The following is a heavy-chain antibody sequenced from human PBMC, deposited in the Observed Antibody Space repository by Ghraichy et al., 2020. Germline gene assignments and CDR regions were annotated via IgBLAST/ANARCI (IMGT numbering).Heavy chain of an antibody. D-gene: IGHD6-19*01. CDR3: ARDPPGGSSLYYFDY. CDR1: GFSVSSNS. V-gene: IGHV3-53*01. CDR2: IYSGGST. Sequence: SCAASGFSVSSNSMSWVRQAPGKGLEWVSVIYSGGSTYYADSVKGRFTISRDNSKNTLDLQMNSLRAEDTAVYYCARDPPGGSSLYYFDYWGQGTLVTVSS. J-gene: IGHJ4*02.